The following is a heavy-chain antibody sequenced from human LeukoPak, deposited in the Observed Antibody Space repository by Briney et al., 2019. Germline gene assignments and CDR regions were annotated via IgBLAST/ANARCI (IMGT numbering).Heavy chain of an antibody. Sequence: GGSLRLSCAASGFTFSNAWMSWVRQAPGKGLEWVSAISGSGGSTYYADSVKGRFTISRDNSKNTLYLQMNSLRAEDTAVYYCAKGPGIVVVPAAIGGMDVWGQGTTVTVSS. CDR1: GFTFSNAW. V-gene: IGHV3-23*01. D-gene: IGHD2-2*02. J-gene: IGHJ6*02. CDR3: AKGPGIVVVPAAIGGMDV. CDR2: ISGSGGST.